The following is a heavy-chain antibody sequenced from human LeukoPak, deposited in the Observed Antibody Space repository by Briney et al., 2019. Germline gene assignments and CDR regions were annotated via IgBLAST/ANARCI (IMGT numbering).Heavy chain of an antibody. CDR1: GGTFSSYA. V-gene: IGHV1-69*04. D-gene: IGHD2-21*02. Sequence: GASVKVSCKASGGTFSSYAISWVRQAPGQGLEWMGRIIPILGIANYAQKFQGRVTITADKSTSTAYMELSSLRSEDTAVYYCARDCGGDCYFDYYYGVDVWGQGTTVTVPS. J-gene: IGHJ6*02. CDR3: ARDCGGDCYFDYYYGVDV. CDR2: IIPILGIA.